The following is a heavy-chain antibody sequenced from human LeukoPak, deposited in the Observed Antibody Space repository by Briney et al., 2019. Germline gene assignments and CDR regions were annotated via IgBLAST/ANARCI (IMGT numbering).Heavy chain of an antibody. V-gene: IGHV3-48*01. CDR1: GFTFSSYS. Sequence: GGSLRLSCAASGFTFSSYSMNWVRQAPGKGLEWVSYISSSSSTIYYADSVKGRFTISRDNAKNSLYLQMNSLRAEDTAVYYCARVRQYQLLSSVWGKGTTVTVSS. D-gene: IGHD2-2*01. CDR3: ARVRQYQLLSSV. CDR2: ISSSSSTI. J-gene: IGHJ6*04.